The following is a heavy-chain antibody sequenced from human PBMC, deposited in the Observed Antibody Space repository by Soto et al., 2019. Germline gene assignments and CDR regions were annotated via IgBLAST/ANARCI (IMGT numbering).Heavy chain of an antibody. CDR3: VRTGYSGSYFDY. D-gene: IGHD1-26*01. CDR1: GGTFNNYV. CDR2: IIPIFGTA. V-gene: IGHV1-69*06. J-gene: IGHJ4*02. Sequence: ASVKVSCKASGGTFNNYVISWVRQAPGQGLEWMGSIIPIFGTANYAQNFQGRVTIAADKSTSTVNMELSSLRSEDTAVYYCVRTGYSGSYFDYWGQGTLVTVS.